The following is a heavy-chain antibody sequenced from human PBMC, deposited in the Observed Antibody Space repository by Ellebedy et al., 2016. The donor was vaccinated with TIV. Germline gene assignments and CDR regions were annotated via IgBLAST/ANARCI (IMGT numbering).Heavy chain of an antibody. CDR2: IGASGTDK. J-gene: IGHJ4*02. CDR3: ARSGHFNDNSGYTTIDS. V-gene: IGHV3-21*04. D-gene: IGHD3-22*01. Sequence: ESLKISCVASGFTFSSHVMNWVRQAPGKGLEWVSSIGASGTDKYYADSVKGRFTISRDSANDVLFLQMDSRRVADTAVYYCARSGHFNDNSGYTTIDSWGQGTLVVVSS. CDR1: GFTFSSHV.